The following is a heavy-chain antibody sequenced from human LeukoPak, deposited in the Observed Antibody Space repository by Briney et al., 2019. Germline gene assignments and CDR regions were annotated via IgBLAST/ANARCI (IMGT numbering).Heavy chain of an antibody. Sequence: GGSLRLSCAASGSTFSSYSMNWVRQAPGQGLEWVSSISSSSSYIYYADSLKGRFTISRDNAKNSLYLQMNSLRAEDTAVYYCARDNHVVVVAASAPLYYYGMDVWGQGTTVTVSS. CDR3: ARDNHVVVVAASAPLYYYGMDV. CDR2: ISSSSSYI. D-gene: IGHD2-15*01. CDR1: GSTFSSYS. V-gene: IGHV3-21*01. J-gene: IGHJ6*02.